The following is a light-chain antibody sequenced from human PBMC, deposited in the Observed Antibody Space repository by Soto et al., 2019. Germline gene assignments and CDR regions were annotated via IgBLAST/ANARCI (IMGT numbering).Light chain of an antibody. J-gene: IGKJ5*01. CDR1: LSVSVY. Sequence: VFLTQSPATLSLSPGARATLSCRTSLSVSVYLDWYQQKPGQAPRLLISDASNRATGIPARFSGSGSGTDFTLTISSLEPEDFAVYYCHQRQYWPPITFGQGTRLEIK. CDR3: HQRQYWPPIT. V-gene: IGKV3-11*01. CDR2: DAS.